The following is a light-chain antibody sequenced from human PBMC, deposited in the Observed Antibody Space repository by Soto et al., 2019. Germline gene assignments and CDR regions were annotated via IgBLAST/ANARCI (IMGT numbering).Light chain of an antibody. J-gene: IGKJ4*01. CDR3: QQRSNWPPLT. CDR1: QSVSSN. CDR2: GAS. Sequence: EIVMPQSPATLSVSPGERATLSCRASQSVSSNLAWYQQKPGQAPRLLIYGASTRATGIPARFSGSGSGTEFTLTISSLQSEDFAVYYCQQRSNWPPLTFGGGTKVEIK. V-gene: IGKV3-15*01.